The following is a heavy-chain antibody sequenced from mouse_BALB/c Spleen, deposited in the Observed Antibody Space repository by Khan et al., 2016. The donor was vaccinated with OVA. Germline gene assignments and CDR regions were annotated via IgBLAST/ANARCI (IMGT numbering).Heavy chain of an antibody. CDR3: ARGGRRAMDY. CDR1: GYTFTNYG. J-gene: IGHJ4*01. D-gene: IGHD3-3*01. V-gene: IGHV9-3-1*01. Sequence: QIQLVQSGPDLKKPGETVKISCKASGYTFTNYGINWVKQAPGKGLKWMGWIYTYTGEPTYADDFKGRFAFSLETSARPAYLQINNLKNEDTATYFCARGGRRAMDYWGQGTSVTVSS. CDR2: IYTYTGEP.